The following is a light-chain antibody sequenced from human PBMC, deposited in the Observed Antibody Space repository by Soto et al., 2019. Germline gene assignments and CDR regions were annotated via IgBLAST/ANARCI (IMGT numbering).Light chain of an antibody. CDR1: QGISND. Sequence: DIQLTQSPSFLSASVGDRVTITCRASQGISNDLACYQQKSRKAPELLIFAASRLQPGVQLRFSGSGSGTEFTLTISSLQPEDFASDCCQQFHAYPRTFGQAT. J-gene: IGKJ1*01. V-gene: IGKV1-9*01. CDR2: AAS. CDR3: QQFHAYPRT.